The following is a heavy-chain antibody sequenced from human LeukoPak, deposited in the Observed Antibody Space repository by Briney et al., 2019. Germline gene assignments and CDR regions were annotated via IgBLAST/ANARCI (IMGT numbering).Heavy chain of an antibody. D-gene: IGHD1-26*01. CDR1: GDSFSNSSYY. CDR3: ARHRRGSYPSVAFDI. V-gene: IGHV4-39*01. J-gene: IGHJ3*02. CDR2: IYYSGST. Sequence: PSETLSLTCTVSGDSFSNSSYYWGWIRQPPGKGLEWIGSIYYSGSTYYNPSLESRVTISVDTSKNQFSLKLSSETAADTAVYYCARHRRGSYPSVAFDIWGQGTMVTVSS.